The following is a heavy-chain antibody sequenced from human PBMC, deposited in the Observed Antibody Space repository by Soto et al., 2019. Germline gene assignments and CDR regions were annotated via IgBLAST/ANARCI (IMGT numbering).Heavy chain of an antibody. J-gene: IGHJ6*02. V-gene: IGHV2-5*02. CDR3: AHRPPYYDILTGYYDYYYYGMDV. CDR1: GFSLSTSGVG. Sequence: SGPTLVNPTQTLTLTCTFSGFSLSTSGVGVGWIRQPPGKALEWLALIYWDDDKRYSPSLKSRLTITKDTSKNQVVLTMTNMDPVDTATYYCAHRPPYYDILTGYYDYYYYGMDVWGQGTAVTVSS. D-gene: IGHD3-9*01. CDR2: IYWDDDK.